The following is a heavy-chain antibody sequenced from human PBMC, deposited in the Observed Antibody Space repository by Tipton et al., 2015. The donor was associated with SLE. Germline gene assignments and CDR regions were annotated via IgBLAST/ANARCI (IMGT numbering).Heavy chain of an antibody. CDR1: GGSFSDYY. Sequence: TLSLTCAVYGGSFSDYYWSGIRQPPGKGLEWIGEINHSGSTNYNPSLKSRVSITVDTSKNQFSLKLSSVTAADTAVYYCARHKVLWSGYYSDFWGQGTLVTVSS. CDR3: ARHKVLWSGYYSDF. CDR2: INHSGST. J-gene: IGHJ4*02. D-gene: IGHD3-3*01. V-gene: IGHV4-34*01.